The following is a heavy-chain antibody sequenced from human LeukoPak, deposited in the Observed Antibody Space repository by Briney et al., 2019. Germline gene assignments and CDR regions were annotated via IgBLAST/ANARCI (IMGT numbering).Heavy chain of an antibody. V-gene: IGHV1-2*02. CDR1: GYTFTVYY. CDR2: IIPNSGGT. Sequence: ASVKVSCKASGYTFTVYYIHWLRQAPGQGLEWMGWIIPNSGGTKYAQKFQDRVTMTRDTSISTAYMELSRLRSDDTAVYYCARVSFSSGWYLTPFDYWGQGTLVTVSS. CDR3: ARVSFSSGWYLTPFDY. J-gene: IGHJ4*02. D-gene: IGHD6-19*01.